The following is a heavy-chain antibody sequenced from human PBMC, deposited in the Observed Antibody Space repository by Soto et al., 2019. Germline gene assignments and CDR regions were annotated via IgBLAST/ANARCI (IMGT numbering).Heavy chain of an antibody. Sequence: SLRLSCAASGFTFSDYYMSWIRQAPGKGLEWVSYITSSGSTIYYADSVKGRFTISRDNAKNSLYLQMNSLRAEDTAVYYCARENEQWVAADNWGQGTLVTVS. D-gene: IGHD6-19*01. CDR3: ARENEQWVAADN. V-gene: IGHV3-11*01. CDR2: ITSSGSTI. CDR1: GFTFSDYY. J-gene: IGHJ4*02.